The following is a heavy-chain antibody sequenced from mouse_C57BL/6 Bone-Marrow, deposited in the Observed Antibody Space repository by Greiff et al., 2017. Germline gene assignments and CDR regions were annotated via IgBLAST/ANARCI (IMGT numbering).Heavy chain of an antibody. Sequence: VQLQESGPELVKPGASVKLSCKASGYTFTSYDINWVKQRPGQGLEWIGWIYPRDGSTKYNEKFKGKATLTVDTSSSTAYMELHSLTSEDSAVYFCARSTYYGSRDWYFDVWGTGTTVTVSS. D-gene: IGHD1-1*01. CDR1: GYTFTSYD. CDR3: ARSTYYGSRDWYFDV. V-gene: IGHV1-85*01. J-gene: IGHJ1*03. CDR2: IYPRDGST.